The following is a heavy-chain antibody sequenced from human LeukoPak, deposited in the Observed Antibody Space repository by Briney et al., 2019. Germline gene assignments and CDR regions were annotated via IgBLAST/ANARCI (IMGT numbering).Heavy chain of an antibody. V-gene: IGHV4-59*08. CDR2: IYYSGST. D-gene: IGHD6-6*01. J-gene: IGHJ4*02. CDR1: GGSISSYY. Sequence: SEILSLTCTVSGGSISSYYWSWIRQPPGKGLEWIGYIYYSGSTNYNPSLKSRVTISVDTSKNQFSLKLSSVTAADTAVYYCARFGANSSSSSDWGQGTLVTVSS. CDR3: ARFGANSSSSSD.